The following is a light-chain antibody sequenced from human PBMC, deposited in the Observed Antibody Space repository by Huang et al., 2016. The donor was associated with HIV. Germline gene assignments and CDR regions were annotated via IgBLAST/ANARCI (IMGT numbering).Light chain of an antibody. J-gene: IGKJ3*01. CDR1: QIVSSH. V-gene: IGKV3-15*01. Sequence: ETVMTQSHVTLSVSPGDRASLSCRSSQIVSSHLAWYQQQPGQPPGLLIYAASTRATGGPASVSSSGAGTEVTLPISTLQYEESAVYYCQQYNDFRSTFGPGTRVEIK. CDR3: QQYNDFRST. CDR2: AAS.